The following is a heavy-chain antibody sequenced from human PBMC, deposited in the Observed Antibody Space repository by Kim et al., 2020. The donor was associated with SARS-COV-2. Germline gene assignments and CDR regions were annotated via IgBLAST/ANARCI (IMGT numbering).Heavy chain of an antibody. V-gene: IGHV4-39*01. D-gene: IGHD3-3*01. J-gene: IGHJ6*02. CDR3: ARNSYYVYGMDV. CDR1: GGSISSSSYY. Sequence: SETLSLTCTVSGGSISSSSYYWGWIRQPPGKGLEWIGSIYYSGSTYYNPSLKSRVTISVDTSKNQFSLKLSSVTAADTAVYYCARNSYYVYGMDVWGQGTTVTVSS. CDR2: IYYSGST.